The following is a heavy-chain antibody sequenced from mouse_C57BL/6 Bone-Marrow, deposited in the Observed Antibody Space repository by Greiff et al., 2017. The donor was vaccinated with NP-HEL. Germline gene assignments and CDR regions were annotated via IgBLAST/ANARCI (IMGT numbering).Heavy chain of an antibody. Sequence: EVKLMESGGGLVKPGGSLKLSCAASGFTFSSYAMSWVRQTPEKRLEWVATISDGGSYTYYPDNVKGRFTLSRDNAKNNLYLQMSQLKSEDTAMYYCAREAYYSNYWFAYWGQGTLVTVSA. CDR2: ISDGGSYT. D-gene: IGHD2-5*01. CDR1: GFTFSSYA. V-gene: IGHV5-4*01. J-gene: IGHJ3*01. CDR3: AREAYYSNYWFAY.